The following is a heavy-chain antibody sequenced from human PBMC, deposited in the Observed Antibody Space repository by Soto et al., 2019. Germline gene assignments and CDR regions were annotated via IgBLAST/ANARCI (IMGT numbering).Heavy chain of an antibody. Sequence: KPSETLSLTCTVSGGSISSSRYYWGWVRQPPGKGLEWIGNIFYGGSTYYNPSLKSRVTTSVDTSKNQFSLRLSSVTAADTAVYYCASTYLLHYGMDVWGLGTTVTVSS. J-gene: IGHJ6*02. V-gene: IGHV4-39*01. D-gene: IGHD1-26*01. CDR2: IFYGGST. CDR1: GGSISSSRYY. CDR3: ASTYLLHYGMDV.